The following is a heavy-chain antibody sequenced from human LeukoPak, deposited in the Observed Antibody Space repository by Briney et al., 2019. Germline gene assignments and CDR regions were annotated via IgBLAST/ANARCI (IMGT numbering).Heavy chain of an antibody. D-gene: IGHD3-3*01. V-gene: IGHV1-69*04. CDR2: IIPILGIA. J-gene: IGHJ6*02. CDR1: GGTFSSYA. CDR3: ARGLRFLEWLSRYYYYGMDV. Sequence: SVKVSCKASGGTFSSYAISWVRQAPGQGLEWMGRIIPILGIANYAQKFQGRVTITADKSTSTAYMELSSLRSEDTAVYYCARGLRFLEWLSRYYYYGMDVWGQGTTVTVSS.